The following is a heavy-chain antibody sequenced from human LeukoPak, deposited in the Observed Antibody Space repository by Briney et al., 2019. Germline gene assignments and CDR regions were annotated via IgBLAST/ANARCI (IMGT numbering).Heavy chain of an antibody. D-gene: IGHD3-22*01. J-gene: IGHJ3*02. Sequence: SETLSLTCAVSGYSIGSGYYWGWIRQPPGKGLEWIGSIYHSGSTYYNPSLKSRVTISVDTSKNQFSLKLSSVTAADTAVYYCARHGYYDSSGEAFDMWGQGTMVTVSS. V-gene: IGHV4-38-2*01. CDR1: GYSIGSGYY. CDR2: IYHSGST. CDR3: ARHGYYDSSGEAFDM.